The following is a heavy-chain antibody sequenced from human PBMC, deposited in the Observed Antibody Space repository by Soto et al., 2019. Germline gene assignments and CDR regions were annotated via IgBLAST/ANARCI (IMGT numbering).Heavy chain of an antibody. Sequence: QVQLQESGPGLVKPSETLSLTCTVSGGSVSSGSYYWSWIRQPPGKGLEWIGYIYYSENTNYNTSLKSRVTISVDTSKNQFSLKLSSVTAADTSVYYCARGGVTTVPEDAFDIWGQGTMVTVSS. CDR3: ARGGVTTVPEDAFDI. CDR2: IYYSENT. V-gene: IGHV4-61*01. J-gene: IGHJ3*02. D-gene: IGHD4-17*01. CDR1: GGSVSSGSYY.